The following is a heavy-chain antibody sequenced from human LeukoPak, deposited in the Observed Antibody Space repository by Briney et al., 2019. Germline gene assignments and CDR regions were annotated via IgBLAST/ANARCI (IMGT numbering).Heavy chain of an antibody. CDR1: GYSFTNYW. Sequence: GESLKISCKGSGYSFTNYWIGWVRQMPGKGLEWMGIIYPGDSDTRYSPSFQGQVTISADKSISTAYLQWSSLKASDTAMYYCARSEAMFMSNFDSWGQGTLVTVSS. D-gene: IGHD5-18*01. V-gene: IGHV5-51*01. J-gene: IGHJ4*02. CDR3: ARSEAMFMSNFDS. CDR2: IYPGDSDT.